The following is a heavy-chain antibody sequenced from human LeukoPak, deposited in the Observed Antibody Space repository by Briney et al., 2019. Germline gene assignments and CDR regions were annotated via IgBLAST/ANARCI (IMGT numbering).Heavy chain of an antibody. D-gene: IGHD3-22*01. Sequence: SVKVSCKASGGTFSSYAIRWVRQAPGQGLEWMGRIIPILGIANYAQKFQGRVTITADKSTSTAYMELSSLRSEDTAVYYCARVVDDSRSDYFDYWGQGTLVTVSS. CDR2: IIPILGIA. CDR1: GGTFSSYA. J-gene: IGHJ4*02. CDR3: ARVVDDSRSDYFDY. V-gene: IGHV1-69*04.